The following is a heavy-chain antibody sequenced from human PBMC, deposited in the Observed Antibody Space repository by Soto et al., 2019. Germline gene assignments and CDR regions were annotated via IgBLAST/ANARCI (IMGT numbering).Heavy chain of an antibody. D-gene: IGHD3-22*01. J-gene: IGHJ6*02. Sequence: ASVKVSCKASGYTFTSYYINWVRQATGQGLEWMGWMNPNSGNTGYAQKFQGRVTMTRNTSISTAYMELSSLRSEDTAVYYCATQVVVIKPMYYYYYGMDVWGQGTTVTVSS. CDR1: GYTFTSYY. CDR2: MNPNSGNT. V-gene: IGHV1-8*01. CDR3: ATQVVVIKPMYYYYYGMDV.